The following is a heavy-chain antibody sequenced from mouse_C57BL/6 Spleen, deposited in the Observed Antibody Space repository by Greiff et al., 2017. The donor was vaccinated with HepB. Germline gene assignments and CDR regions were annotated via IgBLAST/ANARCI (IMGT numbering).Heavy chain of an antibody. J-gene: IGHJ1*03. CDR2: INPNNGGT. CDR3: ASRITTVVASYWYFDV. Sequence: EVQLQQSGPELVKPGASVKISCKASGYTFTDYYMNWVKQSHGKSLEWIGDINPNNGGTSYNQKFKGKATLTVDKSSSTAYMELRSLTSEDSAVYYCASRITTVVASYWYFDVWGTGTTVTVSS. CDR1: GYTFTDYY. V-gene: IGHV1-26*01. D-gene: IGHD1-1*01.